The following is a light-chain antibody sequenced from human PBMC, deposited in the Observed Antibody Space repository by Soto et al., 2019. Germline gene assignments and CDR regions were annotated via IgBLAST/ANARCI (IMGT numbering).Light chain of an antibody. CDR3: QQLTIYPLT. Sequence: IQMTQSPSSLSASVGDRVTITCRASQGIRNDLDWFQQKPGKAPKLLIYAASNLQSGVPARFSGSGSGTEFTLTISSLQPEDFATYYCQQLTIYPLTFGGGTKVDI. J-gene: IGKJ4*01. CDR2: AAS. V-gene: IGKV1-17*01. CDR1: QGIRND.